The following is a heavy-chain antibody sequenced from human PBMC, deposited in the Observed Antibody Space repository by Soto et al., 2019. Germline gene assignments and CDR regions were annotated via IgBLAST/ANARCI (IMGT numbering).Heavy chain of an antibody. V-gene: IGHV3-23*01. D-gene: IGHD3-16*01. Sequence: VQLLESWGGLVQPGGSLRLSCAASGFTFGSYAMNWLRQAPGRGLECVSFISGSGRTTYYADSVKGRFTVSRDNSKNTLYLQMNSLRAEDTALYYCAKFRGPSYSYYSMDVWGKGTTVTVSS. CDR2: ISGSGRTT. CDR3: AKFRGPSYSYYSMDV. CDR1: GFTFGSYA. J-gene: IGHJ6*03.